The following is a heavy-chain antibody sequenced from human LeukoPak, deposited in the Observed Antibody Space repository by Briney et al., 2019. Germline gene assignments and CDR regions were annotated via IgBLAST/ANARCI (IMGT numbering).Heavy chain of an antibody. CDR2: IIPIFGTA. CDR3: ARDVSVDYDSSGYYY. CDR1: GGTFSSYA. D-gene: IGHD3-22*01. V-gene: IGHV1-69*13. Sequence: ASVKVSCKASGGTFSSYAISWVRQAPGQGLEWMGGIIPIFGTANYAQKFQGRVTITADESTSTAYMELSSLRSEDTAVYYCARDVSVDYDSSGYYYWGQGTLVTVSS. J-gene: IGHJ4*02.